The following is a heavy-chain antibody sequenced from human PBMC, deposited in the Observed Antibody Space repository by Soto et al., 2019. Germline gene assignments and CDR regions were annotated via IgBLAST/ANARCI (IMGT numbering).Heavy chain of an antibody. V-gene: IGHV1-2*04. J-gene: IGHJ6*02. CDR2: INPNTGGT. Sequence: QVQLVQSGAEVKQPGASVKVSCKASGYTFTGYYIHWVRQAPGQGLEWVGWINPNTGGTNYAQKLQGWVTMTRDTAIYTAYMELSRLKSDDTAAYCCARGVTQRHYYQAMDVWGQGTTVTVSS. CDR1: GYTFTGYY. CDR3: ARGVTQRHYYQAMDV.